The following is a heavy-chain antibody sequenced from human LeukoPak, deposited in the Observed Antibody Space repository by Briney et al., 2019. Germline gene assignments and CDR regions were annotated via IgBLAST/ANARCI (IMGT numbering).Heavy chain of an antibody. Sequence: SETLSLTCTVPGGSISGNYWSWIRQPPGKGLEWIAYIYYSGTSNYNPSLKSRATISLDTSKSQFSLRMSSVTAADTAVYYCARSYSNTGYYNYGMDVWGQGTPVTVSS. CDR3: ARSYSNTGYYNYGMDV. CDR1: GGSISGNY. J-gene: IGHJ6*02. D-gene: IGHD3-9*01. CDR2: IYYSGTS. V-gene: IGHV4-59*01.